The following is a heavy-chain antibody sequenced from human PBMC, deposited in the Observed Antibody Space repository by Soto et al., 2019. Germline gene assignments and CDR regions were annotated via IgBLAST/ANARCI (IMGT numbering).Heavy chain of an antibody. Sequence: EVQLVESGGGLIQPGGSLRLSCAASGFTVSYFYMNWVRQAPGKGLEWVSVISGGGGDTYYADSVKGRFTISRDNSKNTLYLQMHSLRAEDTAVYYCAKGGTSSGPYYCGMDVWGQGTTVTVSS. V-gene: IGHV3-23*04. CDR1: GFTVSYFY. CDR3: AKGGTSSGPYYCGMDV. CDR2: ISGGGGDT. J-gene: IGHJ6*02. D-gene: IGHD6-19*01.